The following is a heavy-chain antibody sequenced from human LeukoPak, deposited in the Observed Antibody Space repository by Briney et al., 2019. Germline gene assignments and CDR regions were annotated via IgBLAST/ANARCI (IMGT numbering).Heavy chain of an antibody. CDR3: ARCQGNSWYDYFYMDV. D-gene: IGHD6-13*01. V-gene: IGHV4-39*01. CDR1: GGSINSSDYF. CDR2: IFYIGST. Sequence: SETLSLTCTVSGGSINSSDYFWGWIRQPPGKGLEWIGSIFYIGSTYYYPSLKSRVTISVDTSKNQFSLRLRSVTAADTAVYYCARCQGNSWYDYFYMDVWGKGTAVTVSS. J-gene: IGHJ6*03.